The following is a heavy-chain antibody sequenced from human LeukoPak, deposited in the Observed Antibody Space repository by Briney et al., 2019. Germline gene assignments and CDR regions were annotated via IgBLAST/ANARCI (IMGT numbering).Heavy chain of an antibody. Sequence: PGGSLRLSCAASGLTFRNYGMHWVRQAPGKGLAWVSTISGGSGSTYCADSVKGRFTISGDNSKNTLYLQMNSLRDEDTAVYYCAKHRFESGGYHSTDWGQGTLVTVSS. V-gene: IGHV3-23*01. CDR3: AKHRFESGGYHSTD. D-gene: IGHD3-22*01. CDR1: GLTFRNYG. CDR2: ISGGSGST. J-gene: IGHJ4*02.